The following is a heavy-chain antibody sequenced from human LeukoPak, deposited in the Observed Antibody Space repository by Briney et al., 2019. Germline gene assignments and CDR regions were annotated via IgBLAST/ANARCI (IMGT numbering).Heavy chain of an antibody. D-gene: IGHD3-22*01. CDR3: ASRHSDGYFDY. Sequence: TGGYLRLYCAASGFTFDEYAMSWVRQLPGKGLEWVSGLNWNGDTTDYADSVRGRFTISRDNAKNSLYLQMNSLTAEDTAFYYCASRHSDGYFDYWGQGTLVTVSS. V-gene: IGHV3-20*04. CDR2: LNWNGDTT. J-gene: IGHJ4*02. CDR1: GFTFDEYA.